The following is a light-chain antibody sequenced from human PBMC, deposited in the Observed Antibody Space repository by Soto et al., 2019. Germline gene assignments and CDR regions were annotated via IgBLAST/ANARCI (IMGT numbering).Light chain of an antibody. CDR1: SSDIGSYDH. V-gene: IGLV2-14*03. J-gene: IGLJ1*01. CDR2: AVS. Sequence: QSARSHPASVSWSPGHSITISCSGTSSDIGSYDHVAWYQQFPGKSPKLIIYAVSDRPSGVSDRFSGSKSGISASLTISGLQTEEEADYYCISYTDRQSYLFGTGTKVTVL. CDR3: ISYTDRQSYL.